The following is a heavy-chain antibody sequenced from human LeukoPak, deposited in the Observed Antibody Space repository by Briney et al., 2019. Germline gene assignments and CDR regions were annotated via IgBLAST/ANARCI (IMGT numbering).Heavy chain of an antibody. Sequence: SETLSLTCTVSGGSISSYYWSWIRQPPGKGLEWIGYIYYSGSTNYNPSLKSRVTISVDTSKNQFSLKLSSVTAADTAVYYCARRSRGGRFDYWGQGTLVTVSS. CDR1: GGSISSYY. D-gene: IGHD5-24*01. CDR2: IYYSGST. J-gene: IGHJ4*02. V-gene: IGHV4-59*12. CDR3: ARRSRGGRFDY.